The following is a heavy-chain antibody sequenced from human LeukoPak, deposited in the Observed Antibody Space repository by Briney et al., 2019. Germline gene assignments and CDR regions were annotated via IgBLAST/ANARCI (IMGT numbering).Heavy chain of an antibody. Sequence: GGSLRLSCSASGFTFSSYWIHWVRQAPGKGLVWVSHINSDGSSTSYADSVKGRFTISRDNAKNTLYLQMSTLRAEDTAVYYCARGTGVGSYLAAFDIWGQGTTVTVSS. D-gene: IGHD1-26*01. CDR3: ARGTGVGSYLAAFDI. CDR2: INSDGSST. J-gene: IGHJ3*02. V-gene: IGHV3-74*01. CDR1: GFTFSSYW.